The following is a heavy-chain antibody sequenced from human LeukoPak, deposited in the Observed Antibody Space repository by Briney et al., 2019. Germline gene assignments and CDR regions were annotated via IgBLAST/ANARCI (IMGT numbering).Heavy chain of an antibody. J-gene: IGHJ6*04. V-gene: IGHV3-64D*06. D-gene: IGHD3-9*01. CDR2: ISSNGGST. CDR3: VKGYDILTGYNYYYYGMDV. Sequence: GGSLRLSCSASGFTFSSYAMHGVRQAPGKGLEYVSAISSNGGSTYYADSVKGRFTISRDNSKNTLYLQMSSLRAEDTAVYYCVKGYDILTGYNYYYYGMDVWGKGTTVTVSS. CDR1: GFTFSSYA.